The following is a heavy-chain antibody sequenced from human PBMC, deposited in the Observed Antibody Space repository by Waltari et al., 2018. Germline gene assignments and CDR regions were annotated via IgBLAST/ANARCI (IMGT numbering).Heavy chain of an antibody. CDR1: SGHFSSEIHY. CDR3: ARHVAMAGKEHFDR. CDR2: IFSRGGT. J-gene: IGHJ5*01. V-gene: IGHV4-61*02. Sequence: QLRLQESGPGVVKPSETLSLTCTVSSGHFSSEIHYWSWVRQYPAGGGMEWIGRIFSRGGTKYNPSVNGRATLSVDAARQQFSLRLTSVTAADTAVYFCARHVAMAGKEHFDRWGQGSLVIVS. D-gene: IGHD6-19*01.